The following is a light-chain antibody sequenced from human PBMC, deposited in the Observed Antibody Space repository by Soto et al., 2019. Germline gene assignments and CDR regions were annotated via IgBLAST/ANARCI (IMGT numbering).Light chain of an antibody. CDR1: QSVTSSY. Sequence: EIVWTQSPGTLSLSPGELDTLSCSASQSVTSSYLAWYQQKPGQAPRLLIYGASSRPTGIPDRFSGSGSGTDLTLAISKMVLEDFAVYYGEQNGSSPLTVAGGPNVEIQ. J-gene: IGKJ4*01. V-gene: IGKV3-20*01. CDR2: GAS. CDR3: EQNGSSPLT.